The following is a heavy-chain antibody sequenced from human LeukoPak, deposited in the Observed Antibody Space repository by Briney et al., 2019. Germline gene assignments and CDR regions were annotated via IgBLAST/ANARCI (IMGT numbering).Heavy chain of an antibody. CDR2: IYYSGST. Sequence: PSETLSLTCTVSGGSISSYYWSWIRQPPGKGLEWIGYIYYSGSTNYNPSLKSRVTMSVDTSKNQFSLKLSSVTAADTAVYYCARSGYSSGWDTSYGMDVWGQGTTVTVSS. D-gene: IGHD6-19*01. CDR3: ARSGYSSGWDTSYGMDV. V-gene: IGHV4-59*12. J-gene: IGHJ6*02. CDR1: GGSISSYY.